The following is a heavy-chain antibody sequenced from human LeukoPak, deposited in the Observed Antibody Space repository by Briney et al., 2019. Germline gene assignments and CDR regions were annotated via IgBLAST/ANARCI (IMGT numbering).Heavy chain of an antibody. V-gene: IGHV4-34*01. CDR3: ARELVGGYYYYYYGMDV. J-gene: IGHJ6*04. D-gene: IGHD2-15*01. Sequence: GSLRLSCAASGFTFSSYAMGWVRRAPGKGLEWIGEINHSGSTNYNPSLKSRVTISVDTSKNQFSLKLSSVTAADTAVYYCARELVGGYYYYYYGMDVWGKGTTVTVSS. CDR2: INHSGST. CDR1: GFTFSSYA.